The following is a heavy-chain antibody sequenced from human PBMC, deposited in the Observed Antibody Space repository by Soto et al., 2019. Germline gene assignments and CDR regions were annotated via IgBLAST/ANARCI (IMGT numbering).Heavy chain of an antibody. J-gene: IGHJ6*02. CDR3: AREPGTNKVKDYYYGMDV. CDR1: GGSISSSSYY. CDR2: IYYSGST. Sequence: QLQLQESGPGLVKPSETLSLTCTVSGGSISSSSYYLGWIRQPPGKGLEWIGSIYYSGSTYYNPSLKSRVTISVDTSKNQFSLKLSSVTAADTAVYYCAREPGTNKVKDYYYGMDVWGQGTTVTVSS. D-gene: IGHD2-8*01. V-gene: IGHV4-39*01.